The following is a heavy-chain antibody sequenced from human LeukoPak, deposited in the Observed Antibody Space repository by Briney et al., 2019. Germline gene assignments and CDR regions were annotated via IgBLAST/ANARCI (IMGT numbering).Heavy chain of an antibody. D-gene: IGHD3-10*01. J-gene: IGHJ6*03. CDR1: GGSISSYY. CDR3: ARIIGGLPTYYYYYMDV. Sequence: SETLSLTCTVSGGSISSYYWSWIRQPPGKGLEWIGYIYYSGSTNYNPSLKSRVTISVDTSKNQFSLKLSSVTAADTAVYYCARIIGGLPTYYYYYMDVWGKGTTVTVSS. V-gene: IGHV4-59*01. CDR2: IYYSGST.